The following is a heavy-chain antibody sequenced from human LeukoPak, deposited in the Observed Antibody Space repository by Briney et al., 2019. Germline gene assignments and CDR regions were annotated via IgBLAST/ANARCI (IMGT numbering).Heavy chain of an antibody. V-gene: IGHV1-8*03. CDR1: GYTFTSYD. Sequence: GASVKVSCKAPGYTFTSYDINWVRQATGQGLEWMGWMNPNSGNTGYAQKFQGRVTITRNTSISTAYMELSSLRSEDTAVYYCASVDPVYSSGWDDAFDIWGQGTMVTVSS. J-gene: IGHJ3*02. CDR2: MNPNSGNT. CDR3: ASVDPVYSSGWDDAFDI. D-gene: IGHD6-19*01.